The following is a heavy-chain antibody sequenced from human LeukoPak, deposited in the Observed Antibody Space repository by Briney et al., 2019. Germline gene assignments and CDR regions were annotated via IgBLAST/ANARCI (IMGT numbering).Heavy chain of an antibody. V-gene: IGHV3-30*18. CDR1: GFTFSSHG. Sequence: PGGSLRLSCAASGFTFSSHGIHWVRQAPGKGLEWVAVVSSDGGTTYYADSVKGRFTISRDNSKNTLYLQMNSLRGEDTAIYYCTKESATGSRYGFDYWGQGTLVTVSS. D-gene: IGHD2-15*01. J-gene: IGHJ4*02. CDR2: VSSDGGTT. CDR3: TKESATGSRYGFDY.